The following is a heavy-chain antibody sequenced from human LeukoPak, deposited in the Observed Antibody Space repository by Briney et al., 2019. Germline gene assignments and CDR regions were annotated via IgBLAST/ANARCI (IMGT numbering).Heavy chain of an antibody. V-gene: IGHV3-23*01. D-gene: IGHD1-26*01. Sequence: GGSLRLSCAASGFTFSSYAMSWVRQAPGKGLEWVSAISGSGGSTYYADSVKGRFTISRDNSKNTLFLQMNSLRAEDTAVYHCANARYSGSYYSYWGQGTLVTVSS. CDR3: ANARYSGSYYSY. CDR2: ISGSGGST. J-gene: IGHJ4*02. CDR1: GFTFSSYA.